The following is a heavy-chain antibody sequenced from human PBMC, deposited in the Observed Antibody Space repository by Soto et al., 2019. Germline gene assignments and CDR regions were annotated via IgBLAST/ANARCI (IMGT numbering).Heavy chain of an antibody. D-gene: IGHD1-26*01. Sequence: GGSLRLSCAASGFTFSSYAMHWVRQAPGKGLEWVAVISYDGSNKYYADSVKGRFTISRDNSKNTLYLQMNSLRAEDTAVYYCARDQGGSYYFNPFDYWGQGTLLTVSS. V-gene: IGHV3-30-3*01. CDR1: GFTFSSYA. J-gene: IGHJ4*02. CDR3: ARDQGGSYYFNPFDY. CDR2: ISYDGSNK.